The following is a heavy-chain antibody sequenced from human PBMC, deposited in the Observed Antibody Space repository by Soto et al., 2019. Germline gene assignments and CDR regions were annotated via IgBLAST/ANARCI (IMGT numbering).Heavy chain of an antibody. CDR1: GYTFINYY. Sequence: HVQLVQSGAEVKKPGASVKVSCKASGYTFINYYIHWVRQAPGQGLEWMGVINPNGGSTVYAQKFQGRVTLTRDTSTSTVYVELSSLRSDDTAVYFCVRATAARQRDYSYHYYLHIWGKGTTVTVSS. CDR3: VRATAARQRDYSYHYYLHI. J-gene: IGHJ6*03. D-gene: IGHD6-6*01. CDR2: INPNGGST. V-gene: IGHV1-46*03.